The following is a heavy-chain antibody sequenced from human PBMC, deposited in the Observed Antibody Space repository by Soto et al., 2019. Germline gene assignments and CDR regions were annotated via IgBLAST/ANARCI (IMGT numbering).Heavy chain of an antibody. J-gene: IGHJ3*02. Sequence: SETLSLTCTVSGGSISSGDYYWSWIRQPPGKGLEWIGYIYYSGSTYYNPSLKSRVTISVDTSKNQFSLKLSSVTAADTAVYYCAREKYYDILTGSDDAFDIWGQGTMVTVSS. V-gene: IGHV4-30-4*01. CDR1: GGSISSGDYY. D-gene: IGHD3-9*01. CDR2: IYYSGST. CDR3: AREKYYDILTGSDDAFDI.